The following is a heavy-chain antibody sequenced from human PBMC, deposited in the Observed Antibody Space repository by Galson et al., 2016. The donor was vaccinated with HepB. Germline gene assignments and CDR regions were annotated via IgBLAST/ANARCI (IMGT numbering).Heavy chain of an antibody. CDR1: GFALSSHT. Sequence: SLRLSCAASGFALSSHTMNWVRQAPGKGLEWLSDISNSGRTIHYADSVEGRFAISRDNAKNSLHLQMQSLRDEDTAVYYCASSGVRGFDKWDQGTLVTVSS. D-gene: IGHD3-10*01. J-gene: IGHJ4*02. CDR3: ASSGVRGFDK. V-gene: IGHV3-48*02. CDR2: ISNSGRTI.